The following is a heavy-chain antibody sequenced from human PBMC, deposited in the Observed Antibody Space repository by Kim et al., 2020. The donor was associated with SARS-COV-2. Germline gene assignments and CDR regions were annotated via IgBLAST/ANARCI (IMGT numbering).Heavy chain of an antibody. Sequence: GGSLRLSCAASGFTFSSHGMHWVRQAPGKGLEWVAVISYDGSKKYYIDSVKGRFSISRDNYKDTLDLQMNRLRREDTAVYYCAKDFYGDDEKEYYYAMDVWGQGTTVTVSS. D-gene: IGHD4-17*01. V-gene: IGHV3-30*18. CDR2: ISYDGSKK. CDR1: GFTFSSHG. J-gene: IGHJ6*02. CDR3: AKDFYGDDEKEYYYAMDV.